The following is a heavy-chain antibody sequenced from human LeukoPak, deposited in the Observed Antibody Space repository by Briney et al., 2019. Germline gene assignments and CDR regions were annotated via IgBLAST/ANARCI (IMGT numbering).Heavy chain of an antibody. Sequence: SVKVSCKASGFTFTSSAMQWVRQVRGQRLEWIGWIVVGSGNTNYAQKFQERVTITRDMSTSTAYMELSSLRSEDTAVYYCAAEEGYSGYVGVSWGQGTLVTVSS. V-gene: IGHV1-58*02. D-gene: IGHD5-12*01. CDR3: AAEEGYSGYVGVS. J-gene: IGHJ4*02. CDR2: IVVGSGNT. CDR1: GFTFTSSA.